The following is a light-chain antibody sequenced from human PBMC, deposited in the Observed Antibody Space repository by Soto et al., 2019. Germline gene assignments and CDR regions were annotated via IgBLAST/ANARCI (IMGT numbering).Light chain of an antibody. CDR3: QSYDSSLSGYV. V-gene: IGLV1-40*01. CDR2: GNS. Sequence: QSVLTQPPSVSGAPGQRVNISCTGSSSNIGAGYDVHWYQQFPGTAPKLLIYGNSNRPSGVPDRFSGSKSGTSASLAITGLQAEDEADYYCQSYDSSLSGYVFGTGTKLTVL. J-gene: IGLJ1*01. CDR1: SSNIGAGYD.